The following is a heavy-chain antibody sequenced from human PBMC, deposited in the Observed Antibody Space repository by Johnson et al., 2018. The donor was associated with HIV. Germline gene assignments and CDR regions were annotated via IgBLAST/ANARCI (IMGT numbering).Heavy chain of an antibody. J-gene: IGHJ3*02. CDR3: TRRDSSELGDAFDI. CDR2: ISYEGTNQ. Sequence: QVQLVESGGRVVQPGRSLRLSCAASGFTFSSYAMHWVRQAPGKGLEWVAVISYEGTNQYYAESVKGRFTISRDNAKNSLYLQMNSLRAEDTALYFCTRRDSSELGDAFDIWGQGTMVTVSS. CDR1: GFTFSSYA. V-gene: IGHV3-30-3*01. D-gene: IGHD6-6*01.